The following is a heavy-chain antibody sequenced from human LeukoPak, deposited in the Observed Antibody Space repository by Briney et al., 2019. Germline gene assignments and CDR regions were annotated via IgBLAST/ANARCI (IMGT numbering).Heavy chain of an antibody. D-gene: IGHD2-15*01. CDR3: AKIHCSGGSCHPPSDFDY. J-gene: IGHJ4*02. CDR2: IKQDGSEK. CDR1: GFTFSSYW. V-gene: IGHV3-7*01. Sequence: QPGGSLRLSRAASGFTFSSYWMSWVRQAPGKGLEWVANIKQDGSEKYYVDSVKGRFTISRDNAKNSLYLQMNSLRAEDTAVYYCAKIHCSGGSCHPPSDFDYWGQGTLVTVSS.